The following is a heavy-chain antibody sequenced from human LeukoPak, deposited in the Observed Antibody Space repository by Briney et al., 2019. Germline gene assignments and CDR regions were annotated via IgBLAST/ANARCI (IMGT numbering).Heavy chain of an antibody. J-gene: IGHJ4*02. D-gene: IGHD3-22*01. CDR1: GYTFTSYD. CDR2: MNPNSGNT. CDR3: ASEYSSGWPRHDSSGYYMVY. Sequence: ASVKVSCKASGYTFTSYDINWVRQATGQGLEWMGWMNPNSGNTGYAQKFQGRVTMTRNTSISTAYMELSSLRSEDTAVYYCASEYSSGWPRHDSSGYYMVYWGQGTLVTVSS. V-gene: IGHV1-8*01.